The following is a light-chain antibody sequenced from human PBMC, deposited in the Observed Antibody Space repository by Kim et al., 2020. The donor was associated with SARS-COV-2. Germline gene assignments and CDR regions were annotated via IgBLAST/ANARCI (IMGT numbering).Light chain of an antibody. J-gene: IGLJ1*01. Sequence: VSPGQTARITCSGHVLEKKFARWFQQKPGQAPVLVISKDTERPSGIPERFSGSSSGTTVTLTINGAQVEDEADYYCYSATDNDTYVFGPGTKVTVL. V-gene: IGLV3-27*01. CDR3: YSATDNDTYV. CDR2: KDT. CDR1: VLEKKF.